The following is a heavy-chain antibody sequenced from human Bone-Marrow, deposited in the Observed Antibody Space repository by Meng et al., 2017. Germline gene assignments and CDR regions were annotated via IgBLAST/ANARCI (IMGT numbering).Heavy chain of an antibody. CDR2: INSDGSST. D-gene: IGHD2-2*02. J-gene: IGHJ4*02. V-gene: IGHV3-74*01. CDR1: GFTFSSYW. Sequence: GESLKISCAASGFTFSSYWMHWVRQAPGKGLMWVSRINSDGSSTSYADSVKGRFTISRDNAKNTLYLQMNSLRAEDTAVYYCARATQYPVYHFDYWGQGALVTVSS. CDR3: ARATQYPVYHFDY.